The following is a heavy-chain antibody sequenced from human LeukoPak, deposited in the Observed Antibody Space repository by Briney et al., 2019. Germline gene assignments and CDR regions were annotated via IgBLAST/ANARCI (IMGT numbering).Heavy chain of an antibody. Sequence: GGSLRLSCAASGFTVNSDYMSWVRQAPGKGLEWVSVIYSGGSTYYADSVKGRFTISRDNSKNTLYLQMNSLRAEDTAVYYCAKVAGAVAGVPWGQGTLVTVSS. D-gene: IGHD6-19*01. V-gene: IGHV3-53*05. CDR1: GFTVNSDY. CDR3: AKVAGAVAGVP. J-gene: IGHJ5*02. CDR2: IYSGGST.